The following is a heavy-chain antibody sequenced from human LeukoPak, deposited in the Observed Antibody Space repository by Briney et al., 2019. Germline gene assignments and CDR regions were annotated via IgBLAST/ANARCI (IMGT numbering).Heavy chain of an antibody. J-gene: IGHJ6*02. CDR2: ISSSSSYI. CDR1: GFTFSSYS. D-gene: IGHD2-2*01. Sequence: PGGSLRLSCAASGFTFSSYSMNWVRQAPGKGLEWVSSISSSSSYIYYADSVKGRFTISRDNAKNSLYLQMNSLRAEDTAVYYCARDIVVVPAAMGYYYGMDVRGQGTTVTVSS. V-gene: IGHV3-21*01. CDR3: ARDIVVVPAAMGYYYGMDV.